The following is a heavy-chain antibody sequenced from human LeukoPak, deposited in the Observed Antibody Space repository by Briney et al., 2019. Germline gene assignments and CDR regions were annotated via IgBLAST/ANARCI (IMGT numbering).Heavy chain of an antibody. CDR3: ARHLDERWLDY. Sequence: GGSLEISGKGSGSIFTSYWSGGVRHLPGKGLEWMGIIYPGDSDTRYSPSFQGQVTISADKSISTAYLQWSSLKASDTAMYYCARHLDERWLDYWGQGTLVTVSS. CDR1: GSIFTSYW. CDR2: IYPGDSDT. V-gene: IGHV5-51*01. D-gene: IGHD5-24*01. J-gene: IGHJ4*02.